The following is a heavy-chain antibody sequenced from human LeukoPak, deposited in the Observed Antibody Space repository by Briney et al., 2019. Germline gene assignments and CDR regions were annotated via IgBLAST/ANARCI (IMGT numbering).Heavy chain of an antibody. CDR1: GGSISSSSYY. CDR3: ARAGYCSSTSCEGWFDP. J-gene: IGHJ5*02. Sequence: SETLSLTCTVSGGSISSSSYYWGWIRQPPGKGLEWIGSIYYSGSTYYNPSLKSRVTISVDTSKNQFSLKLSSVTAADTAVYYCARAGYCSSTSCEGWFDPWGQGTLVTVSS. CDR2: IYYSGST. V-gene: IGHV4-39*07. D-gene: IGHD2-2*03.